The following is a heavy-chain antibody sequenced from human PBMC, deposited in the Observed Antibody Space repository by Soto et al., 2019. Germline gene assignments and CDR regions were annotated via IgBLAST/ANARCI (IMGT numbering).Heavy chain of an antibody. D-gene: IGHD4-17*01. Sequence: TSETLSLTCAVYGGSFSGYYWSWIRQPPGKGLEWIGEINHSGSTNYNPSLKSRVTISVDTSKNQFSLKLSSVTAADTAVYYCARGAGGTLTTVTFDYWGQGTLVTVSS. CDR1: GGSFSGYY. J-gene: IGHJ4*02. CDR3: ARGAGGTLTTVTFDY. V-gene: IGHV4-34*01. CDR2: INHSGST.